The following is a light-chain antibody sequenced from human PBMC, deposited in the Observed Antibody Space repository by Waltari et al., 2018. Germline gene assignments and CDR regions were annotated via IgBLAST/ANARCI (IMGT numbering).Light chain of an antibody. CDR1: SSEVGTYNR. CDR2: ALS. V-gene: IGLV2-18*02. Sequence: QSALTQPPSVSGSPGQSVTISCSGTSSEVGTYNRVSWYQQPPGTAPQLIILALSSLPAGVPVRFSVSNSGSTASLTISGLQAEDEGDYYCSSYTPSGTLVFGGGTKLTVL. CDR3: SSYTPSGTLV. J-gene: IGLJ2*01.